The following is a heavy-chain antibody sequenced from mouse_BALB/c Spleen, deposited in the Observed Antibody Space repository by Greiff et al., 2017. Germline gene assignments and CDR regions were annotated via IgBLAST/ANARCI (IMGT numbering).Heavy chain of an antibody. CDR2: IWAGGST. D-gene: IGHD2-3*01. CDR3: ARADGYYAMDY. V-gene: IGHV2-9*02. Sequence: VKLMESGPGLVAPSQSLSITCTVSGFSLTSYGVHWVRQPPGKGLEWLGVIWAGGSTNDNSALMSRLSISKDNSKSQVFLKMNSLQTDDTAMYYCARADGYYAMDYWGQGTSVTVSS. CDR1: GFSLTSYG. J-gene: IGHJ4*01.